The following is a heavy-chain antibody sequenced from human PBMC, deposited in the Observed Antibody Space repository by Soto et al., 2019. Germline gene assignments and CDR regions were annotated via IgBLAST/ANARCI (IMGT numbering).Heavy chain of an antibody. CDR2: ISAYNGNT. CDR3: ASFCSGGSCYGRFDY. V-gene: IGHV1-18*01. CDR1: GGTFSSYT. D-gene: IGHD2-15*01. J-gene: IGHJ4*02. Sequence: ASVKVSCKASGGTFSSYTISWVRQAPGQGLEWMGWISAYNGNTNYAQKLQGRVTMTTDTSTSTAYMELRSLRSDDTAVYYCASFCSGGSCYGRFDYWGQGTLVTVSS.